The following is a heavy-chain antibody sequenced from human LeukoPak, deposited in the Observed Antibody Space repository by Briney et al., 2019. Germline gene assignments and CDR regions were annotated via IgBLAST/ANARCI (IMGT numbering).Heavy chain of an antibody. J-gene: IGHJ4*02. Sequence: SETLSLTRAVYGGSFSGYYWSWIRQPPGKGLEWIGEINHSGSTNYNPSLKSRVTISVDTSKNQFSLKLSSVTAADTAVYYCARAPSIAALFDYWGQGTLVTVSS. D-gene: IGHD6-6*01. CDR1: GGSFSGYY. CDR2: INHSGST. V-gene: IGHV4-34*01. CDR3: ARAPSIAALFDY.